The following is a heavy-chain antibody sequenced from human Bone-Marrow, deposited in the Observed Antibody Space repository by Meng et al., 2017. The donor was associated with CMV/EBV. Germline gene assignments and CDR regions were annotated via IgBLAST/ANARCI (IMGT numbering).Heavy chain of an antibody. CDR3: AREVSYGGNLFVSGQFDY. D-gene: IGHD4-23*01. Sequence: SVKVSCKASGGTFSSYTISWVRQAPGQGLEWMGRIIPILGIVNYAQKFQGRVTITADKSTSTAYMELSSLRSEDTAVYYCAREVSYGGNLFVSGQFDYWGQGTLVTVSS. V-gene: IGHV1-69*04. CDR1: GGTFSSYT. J-gene: IGHJ4*02. CDR2: IIPILGIV.